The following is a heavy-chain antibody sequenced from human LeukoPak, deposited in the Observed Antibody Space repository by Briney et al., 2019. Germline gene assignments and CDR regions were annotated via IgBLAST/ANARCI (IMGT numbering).Heavy chain of an antibody. Sequence: GGSLRLSCAASGFTFSSYAMSWVRQPPGKGLEWVSAISGSGGSTYYADSVKGRFTISRDNSKNTLYLQMNSLRAEDTAVYYCAKDPAYYYDSRGYYDYWGQGTLVTVSS. CDR3: AKDPAYYYDSRGYYDY. J-gene: IGHJ4*02. CDR2: ISGSGGST. V-gene: IGHV3-23*01. D-gene: IGHD3-22*01. CDR1: GFTFSSYA.